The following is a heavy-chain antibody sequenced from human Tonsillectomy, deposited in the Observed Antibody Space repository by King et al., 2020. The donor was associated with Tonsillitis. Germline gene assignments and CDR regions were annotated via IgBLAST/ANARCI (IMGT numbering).Heavy chain of an antibody. V-gene: IGHV1-69*12. D-gene: IGHD4-17*01. CDR2: IIPIFGTA. Sequence: QLVQSGAEVKKPGSSVKVSCKASGGTFSSYAISWERQAPGQGLEWMGGIIPIFGTANYAQKFQGRVTITADESTSTAYMELSSLRSEDTAVYYCASSSRQTVYYYYYGMDVWGQGTTVTVSS. CDR3: ASSSRQTVYYYYYGMDV. J-gene: IGHJ6*02. CDR1: GGTFSSYA.